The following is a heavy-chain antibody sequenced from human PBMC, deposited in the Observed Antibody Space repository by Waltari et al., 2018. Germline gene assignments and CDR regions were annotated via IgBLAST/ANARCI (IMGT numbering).Heavy chain of an antibody. D-gene: IGHD2-21*01. CDR1: GNTCTGHQ. CDR2: MNDNIVGT. CDR3: ARSYSLLSAACFDG. J-gene: IGHJ4*02. V-gene: IGHV1-2*02. Sequence: HVEWVQAGAVVRKLEPAGRVPYTVLGNTCTGHQIHFVRQAPRHGREGMRLMNDNIVGTNDAQKLEGRVTMTMNTSISTAYMKVSMLRSDDTAVDYCARSYSLLSAACFDGWYPGTPVTVSS.